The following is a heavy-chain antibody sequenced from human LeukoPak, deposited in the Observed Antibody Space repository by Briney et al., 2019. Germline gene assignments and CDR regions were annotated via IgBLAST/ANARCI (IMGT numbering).Heavy chain of an antibody. D-gene: IGHD3-22*01. V-gene: IGHV4-30-4*01. Sequence: SETLSLACTVSGDSLSSGLYYWSWIRQPPGKGLEWIGYIYYSGSTYYNPSLKSRVTISVDTSKNQFSLKLSSVTAADTAVYERAIEGFTMIEYWGQGTPVTVSS. CDR3: AIEGFTMIEY. J-gene: IGHJ4*02. CDR2: IYYSGST. CDR1: GDSLSSGLYY.